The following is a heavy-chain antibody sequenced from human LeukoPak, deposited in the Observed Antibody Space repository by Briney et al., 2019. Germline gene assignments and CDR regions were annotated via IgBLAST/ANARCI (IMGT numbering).Heavy chain of an antibody. CDR2: ISSSSSYI. J-gene: IGHJ4*02. D-gene: IGHD3-3*01. CDR3: ARVPGGLEWADFDY. V-gene: IGHV3-21*01. CDR1: GFTFSSYS. Sequence: PGGSLRLSCAASGFTFSSYSMNWVRQAPGKGLEWVSSISSSSSYIDYADSVKGRFTISRDNAKNSLYLQMNSLRAEDTAVYYCARVPGGLEWADFDYWGQGTLVTVSS.